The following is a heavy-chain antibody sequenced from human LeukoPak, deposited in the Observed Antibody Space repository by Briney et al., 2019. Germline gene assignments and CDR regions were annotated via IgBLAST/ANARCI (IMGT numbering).Heavy chain of an antibody. Sequence: GGSLRLSCAASGFIFSSYSMSWVRQAPGKGLERVSVITGSGGNTYYADSVEGRFTISKDNSKNTVYLQMSSLRVDDTAVYYCAKTASSSWPSYYYGMDVWGQGTTVTVSS. V-gene: IGHV3-23*01. CDR3: AKTASSSWPSYYYGMDV. J-gene: IGHJ6*02. D-gene: IGHD6-13*01. CDR2: ITGSGGNT. CDR1: GFIFSSYS.